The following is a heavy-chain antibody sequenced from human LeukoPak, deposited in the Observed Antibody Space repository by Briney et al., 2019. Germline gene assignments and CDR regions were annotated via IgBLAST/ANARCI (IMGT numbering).Heavy chain of an antibody. V-gene: IGHV3-15*01. D-gene: IGHD3-10*01. Sequence: PGGSLRLSCEASGFSFANTWMSWVRQAPGKGLEWVGRVKSKADDGTTDYAAPVQGRFTISRDDSKNTLSLQMNSLKTEDTAVYYCATEGGSGSYYGDDAFDMWGQGTMVTVSS. CDR2: VKSKADDGTT. CDR3: ATEGGSGSYYGDDAFDM. J-gene: IGHJ3*02. CDR1: GFSFANTW.